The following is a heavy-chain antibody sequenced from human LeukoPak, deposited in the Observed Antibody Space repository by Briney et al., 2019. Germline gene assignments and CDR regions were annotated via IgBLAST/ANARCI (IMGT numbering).Heavy chain of an antibody. J-gene: IGHJ4*02. CDR2: INPNSGGT. D-gene: IGHD3-16*01. CDR3: AREWGGVVLAY. Sequence: ASVKVSCKASGYTFTGYYMHWVRQAPGQGLEWMGWINPNSGGTNYAQEFQGRVTMTRDTSISTAYMELSRLRSDDTAVYYCAREWGGVVLAYWGQGTLVTVSS. CDR1: GYTFTGYY. V-gene: IGHV1-2*02.